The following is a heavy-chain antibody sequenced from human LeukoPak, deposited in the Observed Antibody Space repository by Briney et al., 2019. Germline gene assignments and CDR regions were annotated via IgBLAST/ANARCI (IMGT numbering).Heavy chain of an antibody. CDR1: GYTFTSYA. Sequence: ASVKVSCKASGYTFTSYAMNWVRQAPGQGLEWMGWINTNTGNPTYAQGFTGRFVFSLDTSVSTAYLQISSLKAEDTAVYYCVVGQLVPPHYYYYYYYMDVWGKGTTVTVSS. CDR2: INTNTGNP. D-gene: IGHD6-13*01. J-gene: IGHJ6*03. CDR3: VVGQLVPPHYYYYYYYMDV. V-gene: IGHV7-4-1*02.